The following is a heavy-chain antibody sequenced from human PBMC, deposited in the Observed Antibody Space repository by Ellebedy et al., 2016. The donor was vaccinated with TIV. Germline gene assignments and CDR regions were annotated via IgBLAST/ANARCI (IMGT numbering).Heavy chain of an antibody. CDR3: VRDCPDPICGTDADYYFDY. CDR1: GFIFSNSG. D-gene: IGHD2-21*01. V-gene: IGHV3-30*02. Sequence: GESLKISCAASGFIFSNSGMNWVRQAPGKGLEWVAFIRFDGNNAYYADSAKGRFIISRDNGMNTMYLQMNSLRVEDTGIYYCVRDCPDPICGTDADYYFDYWGQGALVTVSS. J-gene: IGHJ4*02. CDR2: IRFDGNNA.